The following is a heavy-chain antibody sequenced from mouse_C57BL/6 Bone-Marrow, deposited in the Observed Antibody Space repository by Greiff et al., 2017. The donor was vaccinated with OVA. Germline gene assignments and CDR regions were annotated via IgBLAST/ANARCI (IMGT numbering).Heavy chain of an antibody. CDR1: GFSFNTYA. D-gene: IGHD1-1*01. CDR2: IRSKSNNYAT. J-gene: IGHJ2*01. Sequence: EVQLVESGGGLVQPKGSLKLSCAASGFSFNTYAMNWVRQAPGKGLEWVARIRSKSNNYATYYADSVKDRFTISRDDSESMLYLQMNNLKTEDTAMYYCVRSHYYGSFDYWGQGTTLTVSS. CDR3: VRSHYYGSFDY. V-gene: IGHV10-1*01.